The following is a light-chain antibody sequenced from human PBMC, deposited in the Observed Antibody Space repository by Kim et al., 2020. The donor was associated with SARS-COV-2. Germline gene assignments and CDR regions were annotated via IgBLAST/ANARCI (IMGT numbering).Light chain of an antibody. J-gene: IGKJ2*01. V-gene: IGKV1-33*01. Sequence: SASVGDRVTITCQASQHIREHLNWYQQTPGKAPQLLIYQASILETGVSSRFSGSGYGTYFTLNINSLRPEDAATYYCQQYVNLPYTFGQGTKLEI. CDR2: QAS. CDR3: QQYVNLPYT. CDR1: QHIREH.